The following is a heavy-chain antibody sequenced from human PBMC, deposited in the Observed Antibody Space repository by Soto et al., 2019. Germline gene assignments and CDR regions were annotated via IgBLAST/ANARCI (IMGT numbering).Heavy chain of an antibody. CDR1: GFTLSDHF. CDR3: VTLQFSRWFY. Sequence: RRLSCAASGFTLSDHFMEWVRQAPGKGLEWVGRTKHKAASYTTDYAASVNGRFTISRDDSKNSLYLQMNSLKTEDTAMYYCVTLQFSRWFYWGLGXLVTVYS. J-gene: IGHJ4*02. CDR2: TKHKAASYTT. D-gene: IGHD4-4*01. V-gene: IGHV3-72*01.